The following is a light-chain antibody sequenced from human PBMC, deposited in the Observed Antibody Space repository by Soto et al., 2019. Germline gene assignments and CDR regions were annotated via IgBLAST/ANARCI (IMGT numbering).Light chain of an antibody. J-gene: IGKJ4*01. CDR2: AAS. Sequence: DIQMTQSLSTLSATVGDRVTITCRASQGISSYLAWYQQKPGKAPKLLIYAASTLQSGVPSRFSGGGSGTDFTLTISSLQPEDFGTYYCQQSYTSPVTFGGGTNVDI. V-gene: IGKV1-39*01. CDR3: QQSYTSPVT. CDR1: QGISSY.